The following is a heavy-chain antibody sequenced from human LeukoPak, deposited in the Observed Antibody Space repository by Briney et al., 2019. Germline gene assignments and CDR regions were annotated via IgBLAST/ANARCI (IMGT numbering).Heavy chain of an antibody. CDR2: IYHSGST. V-gene: IGHV4-30-4*01. J-gene: IGHJ5*02. D-gene: IGHD3-3*01. CDR1: GGSISSGDYY. CDR3: ARDDDFWSGGAWFDP. Sequence: SETLSLTCTVSGGSISSGDYYWSWIRQPPGKGLEWIGHIYHSGSTYYNPSLKSRVTLSVDTSKNQFSLKLSSVTAADTAVYYCARDDDFWSGGAWFDPWGQGTLVTVSS.